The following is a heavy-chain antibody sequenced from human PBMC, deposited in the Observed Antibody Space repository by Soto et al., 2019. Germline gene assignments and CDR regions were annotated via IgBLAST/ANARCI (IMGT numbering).Heavy chain of an antibody. V-gene: IGHV1-46*01. Sequence: QVQLVQSGAEVKKPGASVKLSCKASGYTFINYYIHWVRQAPGQGLEWMGIFNPTSGSTNYAKKFQGIVTLTMDTSTRTVYMELSSMRFDDTAVYYCARDLAAGDYWGQGTLVTVSS. CDR1: GYTFINYY. J-gene: IGHJ4*02. CDR3: ARDLAAGDY. CDR2: FNPTSGST. D-gene: IGHD6-13*01.